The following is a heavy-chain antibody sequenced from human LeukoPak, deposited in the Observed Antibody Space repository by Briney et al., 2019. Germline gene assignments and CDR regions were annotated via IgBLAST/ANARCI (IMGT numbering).Heavy chain of an antibody. J-gene: IGHJ4*02. D-gene: IGHD6-19*01. CDR2: IRYDGSNK. CDR1: GFTFSSYG. Sequence: GGSLRLSCAASGFTFSSYGMHWVRQAPGKGLEWVAFIRYDGSNKYYADSVKGRFTISRDNSKNTLYLQMNSLRAEDTAVYYCAKDRQWLYYFDYWGQGTLVTVSS. V-gene: IGHV3-30*02. CDR3: AKDRQWLYYFDY.